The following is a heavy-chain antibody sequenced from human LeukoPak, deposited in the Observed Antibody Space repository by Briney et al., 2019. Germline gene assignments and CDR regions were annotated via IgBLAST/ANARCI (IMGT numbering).Heavy chain of an antibody. J-gene: IGHJ4*02. V-gene: IGHV3-23*01. CDR1: GFTFTNYP. Sequence: PGGSLRLSCAASGFTFTNYPMNWVRQAPGKGLEWVSDISGSGGNTHYADSVKGRFTISRDNSKNTLYLKMNSLRAEDTAIYYCAKERITTTAFDYWGQGTLVTVSS. D-gene: IGHD4-17*01. CDR2: ISGSGGNT. CDR3: AKERITTTAFDY.